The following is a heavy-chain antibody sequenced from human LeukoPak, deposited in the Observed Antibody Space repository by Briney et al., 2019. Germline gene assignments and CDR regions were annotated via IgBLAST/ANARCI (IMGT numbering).Heavy chain of an antibody. CDR1: GGSISSYY. V-gene: IGHV4-59*01. CDR2: IYYSGST. Sequence: SSETLSLTCTVSGGSISSYYWSWIRQPPGKGLEWIGYIYYSGSTNYNPSLKSRVTISVDTSKNQFSLKLSSVTAADTAVCYCARSHPWYYYYYMDVWGKGTTVTVSS. J-gene: IGHJ6*03. CDR3: ARSHPWYYYYYMDV.